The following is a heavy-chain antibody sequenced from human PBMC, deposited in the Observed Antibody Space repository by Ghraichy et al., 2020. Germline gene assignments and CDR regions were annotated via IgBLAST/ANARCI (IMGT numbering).Heavy chain of an antibody. V-gene: IGHV4-38-2*01. D-gene: IGHD3-10*01. CDR1: GYSISDGYY. CDR3: ARICELSGHYNLWIDP. Sequence: SETLSLTCSVSGYSISDGYYWGWVRQPPGKGLEWIGTIFHSGSTYYNPSLETRVSISLDTSKNQFSLRLTSVTATDTAVYYCARICELSGHYNLWIDPWGQGTLVTVSS. CDR2: IFHSGST. J-gene: IGHJ5*02.